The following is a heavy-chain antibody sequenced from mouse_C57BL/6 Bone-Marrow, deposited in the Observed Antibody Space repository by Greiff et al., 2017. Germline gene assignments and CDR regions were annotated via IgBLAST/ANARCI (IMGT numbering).Heavy chain of an antibody. CDR1: GFTFSDYY. Sequence: DVQLVESGGGLVKPGGSLKLSCAASGFTFSDYYMYWVRQTPERRLEWVATISDGGIYTYYPDSVKGRFTISRDNAKNNLYLQMNSLQSEDTAMYYCTRPPYVSSYPFAYWGQGTLVTVSA. CDR2: ISDGGIYT. CDR3: TRPPYVSSYPFAY. V-gene: IGHV5-4*02. J-gene: IGHJ3*01. D-gene: IGHD1-1*01.